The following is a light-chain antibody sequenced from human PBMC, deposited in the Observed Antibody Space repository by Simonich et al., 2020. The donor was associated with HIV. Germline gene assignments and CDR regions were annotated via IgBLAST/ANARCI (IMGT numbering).Light chain of an antibody. CDR3: SSYTSSSTLV. CDR1: SSDVGGYNY. CDR2: YVS. Sequence: QSALTQPASLSGSPGQSITISCTGTSSDVGGYNYVSWYQQHPGKSPKLMIYYVSKRPSGVSNRFSGSKSGNTASLTISGLQAEDEADYYCSSYTSSSTLVFGGGTKLTVL. V-gene: IGLV2-14*01. J-gene: IGLJ3*02.